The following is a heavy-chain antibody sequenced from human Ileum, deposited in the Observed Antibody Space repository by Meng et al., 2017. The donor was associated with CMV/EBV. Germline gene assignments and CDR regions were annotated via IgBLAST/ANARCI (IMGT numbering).Heavy chain of an antibody. D-gene: IGHD6-13*01. CDR3: GRGSSSLLG. Sequence: GGSLRLSCAASGFTFSSSSMNWVRQAPGKGLEWVSSISSSSSYIYYADSLKGRFTISRDNAKNSLYLQMNSLRAEDTAVYYCGRGSSSLLGWGQGNRVNVSS. J-gene: IGHJ4*01. V-gene: IGHV3-21*01. CDR2: ISSSSSYI. CDR1: GFTFSSSS.